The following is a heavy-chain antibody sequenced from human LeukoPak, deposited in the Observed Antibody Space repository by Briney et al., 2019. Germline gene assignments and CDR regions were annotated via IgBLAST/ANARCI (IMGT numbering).Heavy chain of an antibody. V-gene: IGHV1-8*03. CDR2: MNPNSGNT. D-gene: IGHD6-13*01. CDR3: ARGPLLGSSYLFDY. CDR1: GYTFTSYD. J-gene: IGHJ4*02. Sequence: GASVKVSCKASGYTFTSYDINWVRQATGQGLEWMGWMNPNSGNTGYAQKFQGRVTITRNNSISTAYMELSSLRSEDTAVYYCARGPLLGSSYLFDYWGQGTLVTVSS.